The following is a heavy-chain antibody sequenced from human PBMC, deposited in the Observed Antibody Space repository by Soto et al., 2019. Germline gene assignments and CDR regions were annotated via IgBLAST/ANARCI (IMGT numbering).Heavy chain of an antibody. CDR2: IDWDDDK. D-gene: IGHD3-3*01. CDR1: GFSLSTSGMR. V-gene: IGHV2-70*04. Sequence: SGPTLVNPTPPLTLTCTFSGFSLSTSGMRVSWIRQPPGKALEWLARIDWDDDKFYSTSLKTRLTISKDTSKNQVVLTMTNMDPVDTATYYCARMNYDFWSGYPATDYGMDVWGQGTTVTVSS. CDR3: ARMNYDFWSGYPATDYGMDV. J-gene: IGHJ6*02.